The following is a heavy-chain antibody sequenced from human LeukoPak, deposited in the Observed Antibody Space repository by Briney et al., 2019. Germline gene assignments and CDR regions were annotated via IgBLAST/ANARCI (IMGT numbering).Heavy chain of an antibody. Sequence: SETLSLTCTVSGYSISSGYYWGWIRQPPGKGLEWIGSIYHSGSTNYNPSLKSRVTISVDTSKNQFSLKLSSVTAADTAVYYCARGIAARPRWFDPWGQGTLVTVSS. D-gene: IGHD6-6*01. CDR2: IYHSGST. J-gene: IGHJ5*02. V-gene: IGHV4-38-2*02. CDR1: GYSISSGYY. CDR3: ARGIAARPRWFDP.